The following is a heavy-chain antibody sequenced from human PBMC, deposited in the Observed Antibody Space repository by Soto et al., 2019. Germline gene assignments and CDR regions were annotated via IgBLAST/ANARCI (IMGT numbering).Heavy chain of an antibody. D-gene: IGHD6-19*01. CDR2: IYKSGST. CDR3: ARENWQWLVGGIDY. CDR1: GGSISTYY. Sequence: PSETLSLTCTVSGGSISTYYWSWIRQPPGKGLEWIGYIYKSGSTNYNPSLKSRLTISVDTSKNQFSLNLRSVTTADTAVYYCARENWQWLVGGIDYWGQGMLVTVYS. V-gene: IGHV4-59*01. J-gene: IGHJ4*02.